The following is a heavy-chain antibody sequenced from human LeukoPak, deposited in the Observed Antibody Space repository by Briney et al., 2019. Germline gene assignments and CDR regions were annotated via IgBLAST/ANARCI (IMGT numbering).Heavy chain of an antibody. V-gene: IGHV5-51*01. CDR1: GYSFTSYW. CDR3: ARLGPISGKRDDYYFDY. CDR2: IYPGDSDT. J-gene: IGHJ4*02. D-gene: IGHD1-1*01. Sequence: GESLKISCKGSGYSFTSYWIGWVRQMPGKGLEWMGIIYPGDSDTRYSPSFQGQVTISAVKSISTAYLQWSSLKASDTAMYYCARLGPISGKRDDYYFDYWGQGTLVTVSS.